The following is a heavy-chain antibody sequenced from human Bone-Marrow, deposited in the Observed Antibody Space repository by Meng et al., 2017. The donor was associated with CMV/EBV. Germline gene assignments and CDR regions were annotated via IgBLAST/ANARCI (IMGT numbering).Heavy chain of an antibody. J-gene: IGHJ5*02. CDR1: GNSLTELS. V-gene: IGHV1-24*01. CDR3: ARDTGYSSCWYGSNWFDP. CDR2: FDPADGET. D-gene: IGHD6-19*01. Sequence: AAVKVSCKVSGNSLTELSMHWVRQAPGKGLQWMGGFDPADGETIYAQKLQGRVTMTTDTSTSTAYMELRSLRSDDTAVYYCARDTGYSSCWYGSNWFDPWGQGTLVTVSS.